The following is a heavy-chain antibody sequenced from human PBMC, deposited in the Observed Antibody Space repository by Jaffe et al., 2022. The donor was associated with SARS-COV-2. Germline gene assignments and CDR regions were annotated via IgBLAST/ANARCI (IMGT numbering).Heavy chain of an antibody. CDR2: ISDVGGLT. CDR3: AKDLVRTFNDIFTGPSPFDL. D-gene: IGHD3-9*01. CDR1: GFTFNSYA. Sequence: EVQLVESGGGLIQPGGSLRLSCAASGFTFNSYAMNWVRQAPGKGLEWVATISDVGGLTYYADSVKGRFTISRNNSRNTLYLQMSSLTAVDTALYYCAKDLVRTFNDIFTGPSPFDLWGQGTMVTVSS. V-gene: IGHV3-23*04. J-gene: IGHJ3*01.